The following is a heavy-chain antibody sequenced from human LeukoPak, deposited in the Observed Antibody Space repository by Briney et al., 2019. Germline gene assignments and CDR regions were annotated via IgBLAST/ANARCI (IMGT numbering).Heavy chain of an antibody. Sequence: SETLSLTCTVSGGSISSSSYYWGWIRQPPGNGLEWIGSIYYSGSTYYNPSLKSRVSISVDTSKNQVSLKLSSVTAADTAVYYCARNYYDRSGYYLLDYWGQGTLVTVSS. CDR3: ARNYYDRSGYYLLDY. CDR2: IYYSGST. D-gene: IGHD3-22*01. J-gene: IGHJ4*02. CDR1: GGSISSSSYY. V-gene: IGHV4-39*07.